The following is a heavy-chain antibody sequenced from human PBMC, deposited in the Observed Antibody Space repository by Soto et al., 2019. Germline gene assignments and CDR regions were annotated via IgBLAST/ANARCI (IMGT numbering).Heavy chain of an antibody. J-gene: IGHJ4*02. D-gene: IGHD3-22*01. CDR1: GGSFSGYY. CDR2: INHSGST. V-gene: IGHV4-34*01. CDR3: ARGRYDSSGYLLDY. Sequence: SETLSLTCAVYGGSFSGYYCIFIRQPPGKWLEWIVEINHSGSTNYNPSLKSRVTISVDTSKNQFSLKLGSVTAADTAVYYCARGRYDSSGYLLDYWGQGTLVTVSS.